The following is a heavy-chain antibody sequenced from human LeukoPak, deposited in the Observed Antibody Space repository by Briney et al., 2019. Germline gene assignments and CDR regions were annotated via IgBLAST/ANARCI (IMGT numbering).Heavy chain of an antibody. J-gene: IGHJ4*02. CDR1: GFTFGDYA. CDR3: TTTSGI. Sequence: PGRSLRLSCTASGFTFGDYALSWVRPAPGKGLEWVGFIRNRPYGGTTEYAASVKGRFTISRDDSKSIAYLQMSSLKTEDTGVYYCTTTSGIWGQGTLVTVSS. V-gene: IGHV3-49*04. CDR2: IRNRPYGGTT.